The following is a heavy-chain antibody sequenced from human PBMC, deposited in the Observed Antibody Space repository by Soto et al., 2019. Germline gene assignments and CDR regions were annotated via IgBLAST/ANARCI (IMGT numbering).Heavy chain of an antibody. V-gene: IGHV3-23*01. CDR1: GFTFRNYV. CDR2: ISGNGATT. D-gene: IGHD6-19*01. CDR3: AKDQGSGRSYFDS. J-gene: IGHJ4*02. Sequence: PGGPLRPSCTASGFTFRNYVMGWVRQAPGKGLQWVSVISGNGATTYYADSVKGRFTLSRDNFNRTLFLQMDSLRAEDTAVYYCAKDQGSGRSYFDSWGQGTLVTVSS.